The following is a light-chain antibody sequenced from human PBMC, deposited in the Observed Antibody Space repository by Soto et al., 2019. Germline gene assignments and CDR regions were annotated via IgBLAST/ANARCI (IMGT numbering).Light chain of an antibody. V-gene: IGKV3-15*01. Sequence: EIVMTQSPATLSVSPGERATLSCRASQSVSSKLAWYQHKPGQAPSLLIYDAATRAAAIPARFSGSGSGTDFTLTISSMQSEDFAVYYCQQYNNGRSITFGQGARLESK. CDR2: DAA. CDR1: QSVSSK. CDR3: QQYNNGRSIT. J-gene: IGKJ5*01.